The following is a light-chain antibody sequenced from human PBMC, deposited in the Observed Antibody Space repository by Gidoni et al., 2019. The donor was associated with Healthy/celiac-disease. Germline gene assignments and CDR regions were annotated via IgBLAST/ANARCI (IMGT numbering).Light chain of an antibody. V-gene: IGKV3-20*01. CDR2: GAS. CDR3: QHYGSSPWT. CDR1: QSVSSSS. J-gene: IGKJ1*01. Sequence: IVLTQSPGTLSLSPGERATLSCRASQSVSSSSLAWYQQKPDQAPRLLIYGASSRTTGIPGRFSGSWSGTDFTLTISRLEPEDFAVYYYQHYGSSPWTFGQGTKVEIK.